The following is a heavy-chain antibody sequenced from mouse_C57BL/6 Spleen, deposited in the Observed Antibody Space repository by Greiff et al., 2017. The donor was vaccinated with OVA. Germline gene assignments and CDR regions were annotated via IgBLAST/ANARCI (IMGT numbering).Heavy chain of an antibody. Sequence: EVKVVESGGGLVKPGGSLKLSCAASGFTFSSYAMSWVRQTPEKRLEWVATISDGGSYTYYPDNVKGRFTISRDNAKNNLYLQMSHLKSEDTAMYYCARDYYGSSYGSLYFDYWGQGTTLTVSS. CDR3: ARDYYGSSYGSLYFDY. D-gene: IGHD1-1*01. CDR2: ISDGGSYT. V-gene: IGHV5-4*01. CDR1: GFTFSSYA. J-gene: IGHJ2*01.